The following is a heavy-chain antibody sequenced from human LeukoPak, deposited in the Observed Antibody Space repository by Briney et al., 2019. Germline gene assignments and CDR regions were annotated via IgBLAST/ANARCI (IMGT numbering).Heavy chain of an antibody. V-gene: IGHV1-24*01. CDR3: ATTGFEVAYYFDY. Sequence: ASVKVSCKVSGYTLTELSMHWVRQAPGKGLEWMGGFDPEDGETIYAQKFQGRVTMTEDTSTDTAYMELSSLRPEDTAVYYCATTGFEVAYYFDYWGQGTLVTVSS. J-gene: IGHJ4*02. CDR1: GYTLTELS. D-gene: IGHD5-24*01. CDR2: FDPEDGET.